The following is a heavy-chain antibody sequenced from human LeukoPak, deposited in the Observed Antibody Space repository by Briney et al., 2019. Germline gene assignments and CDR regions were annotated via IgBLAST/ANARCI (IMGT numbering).Heavy chain of an antibody. CDR2: ISTSSSI. J-gene: IGHJ4*02. CDR3: VSWDGSGN. Sequence: GSLRLSCAASGFTFDHYAMSWVRQAPGKGLEWLSYISTSSSIYYADSVKGRFTISRDNARNSLYLQMNSLRAEDTAVYYCVSWDGSGNWGQGTLVTVSS. V-gene: IGHV3-69-1*01. CDR1: GFTFDHYA. D-gene: IGHD3-10*01.